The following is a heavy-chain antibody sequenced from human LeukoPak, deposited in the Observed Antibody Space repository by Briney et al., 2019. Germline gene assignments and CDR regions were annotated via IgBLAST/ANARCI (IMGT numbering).Heavy chain of an antibody. CDR1: GFTFDDYA. D-gene: IGHD4/OR15-4a*01. J-gene: IGHJ5*02. CDR2: INWNGDST. V-gene: IGHV3-20*04. Sequence: RTGGSLRLSCAASGFTFDDYAMSWVRQAPGKGLEWVSGINWNGDSTGYADSVKGRFTISRDNAKNSLYLQMNSLRAEDTAVYYCVRIPNSANFPNWFDPWGQGTLVTVSS. CDR3: VRIPNSANFPNWFDP.